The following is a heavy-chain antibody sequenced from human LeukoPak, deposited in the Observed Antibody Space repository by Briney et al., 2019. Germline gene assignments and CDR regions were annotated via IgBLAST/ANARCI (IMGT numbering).Heavy chain of an antibody. CDR2: INPNTGVT. J-gene: IGHJ4*02. CDR3: ARDLDHDYGDY. Sequence: GASVKVSCKASGYTFTDYYMHWVRQAPGQGLEWMGWINPNTGVTNYAQKFQGRVTMTRDTSISTAYMELSRLRSDDTAMYYCARDLDHDYGDYWGQGSLVTVSS. V-gene: IGHV1-2*02. CDR1: GYTFTDYY.